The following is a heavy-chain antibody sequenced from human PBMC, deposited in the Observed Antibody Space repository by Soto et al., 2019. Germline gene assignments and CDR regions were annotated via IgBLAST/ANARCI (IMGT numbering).Heavy chain of an antibody. CDR3: ARTTNDYGDYAVGSYYFDY. J-gene: IGHJ4*02. V-gene: IGHV4-4*02. D-gene: IGHD4-17*01. CDR2: IYHSGST. Sequence: QVQLQESGPGLVKPSGTLSLTCAVSGGSISSSNWWSWVRQPPGKGLEWIGEIYHSGSTNYNPSLKSRVTISVDKSKNQFSLKLSSVTAADTAVYYCARTTNDYGDYAVGSYYFDYWGQGTLVTVSS. CDR1: GGSISSSNW.